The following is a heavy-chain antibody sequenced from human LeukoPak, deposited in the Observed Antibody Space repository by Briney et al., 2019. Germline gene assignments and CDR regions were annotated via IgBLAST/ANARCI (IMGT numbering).Heavy chain of an antibody. V-gene: IGHV3-21*01. CDR2: ISGSGNYI. J-gene: IGHJ4*02. Sequence: GGSLRLSCTASGFTFNSYTISWVREAPGKGLEWVSSISGSGNYIYLAPSVKGRFTISRDDAQNSVYLQMNSLKDEDRAVYYCARSRTSSPYDKNLTLWGRGTLVIVSS. CDR1: GFTFNSYT. CDR3: ARSRTSSPYDKNLTL. D-gene: IGHD1-14*01.